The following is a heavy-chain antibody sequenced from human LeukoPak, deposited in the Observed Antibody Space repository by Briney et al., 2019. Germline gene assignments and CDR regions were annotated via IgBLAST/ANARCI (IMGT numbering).Heavy chain of an antibody. J-gene: IGHJ4*02. V-gene: IGHV3-11*01. D-gene: IGHD2-15*01. CDR2: ISSSGSTI. Sequence: PGGSLRLSCAASGFTFSDYYMSWIRQAPGKGLEWVSYISSSGSTIYYADSVKGRFTISRDNAKNPLYLQMNSLRAEDTAVYYCASLVVVAAPIDYWGQGTLVTVSS. CDR1: GFTFSDYY. CDR3: ASLVVVAAPIDY.